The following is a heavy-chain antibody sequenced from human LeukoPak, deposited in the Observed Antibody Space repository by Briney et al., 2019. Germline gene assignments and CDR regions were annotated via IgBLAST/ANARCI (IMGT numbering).Heavy chain of an antibody. Sequence: GGSLRLSCAASGSTFSSYAMSWVRQAPGKGLEWVSAISGSGGSTYYADSVKGRFTISRDNSKNTLYLQMNSLRAEDTAAYYCAKDRMGVVAATFWFDPWGQGTLVTVSS. CDR3: AKDRMGVVAATFWFDP. CDR1: GSTFSSYA. CDR2: ISGSGGST. D-gene: IGHD2-15*01. J-gene: IGHJ5*02. V-gene: IGHV3-23*01.